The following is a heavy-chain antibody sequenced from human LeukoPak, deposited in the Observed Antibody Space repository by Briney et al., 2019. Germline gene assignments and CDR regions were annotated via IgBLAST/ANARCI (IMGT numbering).Heavy chain of an antibody. J-gene: IGHJ4*01. V-gene: IGHV4-61*02. Sequence: SETLSLTCTVSGGSISSGSYYWSWIRQPAGKGLEWIGRVYSSGSTYSNSSLKSRVTISIDTSKNQVSLKMSSVTAADTAVYYCAKSDGYGLIDYWGQGTLVTVSS. D-gene: IGHD2-21*02. CDR3: AKSDGYGLIDY. CDR2: VYSSGST. CDR1: GGSISSGSYY.